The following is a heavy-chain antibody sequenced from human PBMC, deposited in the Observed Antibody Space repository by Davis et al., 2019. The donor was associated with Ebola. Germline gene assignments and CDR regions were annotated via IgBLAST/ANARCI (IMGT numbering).Heavy chain of an antibody. D-gene: IGHD2-2*01. CDR2: ISDNGVST. V-gene: IGHV3-64D*08. CDR1: GFTFSGYA. Sequence: PGGSLRLSCSVSGFTFSGYAMHWVRQAPGKGLEYVSAISDNGVSTCYAASVKGRFTISRDNSKNTLYLQMTSLRAEDTAVYYCVKGRRVGDHWGQGTLVTVSS. CDR3: VKGRRVGDH. J-gene: IGHJ4*02.